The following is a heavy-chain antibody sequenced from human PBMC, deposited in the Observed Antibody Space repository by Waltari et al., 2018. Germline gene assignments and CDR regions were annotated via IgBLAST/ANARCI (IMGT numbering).Heavy chain of an antibody. CDR2: IISIFGTA. J-gene: IGHJ4*02. D-gene: IGHD2-15*01. CDR1: GGTFSSYA. Sequence: QVQLVQSGAEVKKPGSSVKVSCKASGGTFSSYAISWVRQAPGQGLEWMGGIISIFGTANYAQKFQGRVTITADEATSTAYMELSSLISEDTAVYYCAGKGGPVTYYFDYWGQGTLVTVSS. CDR3: AGKGGPVTYYFDY. V-gene: IGHV1-69*01.